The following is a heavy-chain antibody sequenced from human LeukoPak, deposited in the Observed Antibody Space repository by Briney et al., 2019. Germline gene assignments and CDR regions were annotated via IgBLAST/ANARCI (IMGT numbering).Heavy chain of an antibody. CDR2: IYYSGST. CDR3: ARDRYYYASGEDAFDI. V-gene: IGHV4-39*07. D-gene: IGHD3-10*01. CDR1: GGSISSSTYY. Sequence: PSETLSLTCTVSGGSISSSTYYWGWIRQPPGKGLEWIGSIYYSGSTYYNPSLKSRVTISVDTSKNQFSLKLSSVTAADTAVYYCARDRYYYASGEDAFDIWGQGTMVTVS. J-gene: IGHJ3*02.